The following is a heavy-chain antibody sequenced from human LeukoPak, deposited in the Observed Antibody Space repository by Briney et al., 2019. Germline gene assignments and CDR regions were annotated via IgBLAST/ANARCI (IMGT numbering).Heavy chain of an antibody. Sequence: SETLSLTRTVSVGSISSYFWSWIRQPPGKGLEWIGHIYYSGSTNYNPSLKSRVTISLDTSKSHFSLKLSSVTAADTAVYYCARGDYFDYWGQGTLVTVSS. J-gene: IGHJ4*02. CDR3: ARGDYFDY. V-gene: IGHV4-59*08. CDR2: IYYSGST. CDR1: VGSISSYF.